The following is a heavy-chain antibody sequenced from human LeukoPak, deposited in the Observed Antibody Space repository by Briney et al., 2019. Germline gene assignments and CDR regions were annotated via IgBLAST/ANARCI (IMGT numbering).Heavy chain of an antibody. Sequence: ASVKVSCKASGYTFTGYYMHWVRQAPGQGLEWMGWINPNSGCTNYAQKVQGKVPLTKDMSKSPVYMELSNQRPEDTAVYFCAREGYSSSSFSVLGWFDPWGQGTLVTVSS. D-gene: IGHD6-6*01. CDR2: INPNSGCT. V-gene: IGHV1-2*02. J-gene: IGHJ5*02. CDR3: AREGYSSSSFSVLGWFDP. CDR1: GYTFTGYY.